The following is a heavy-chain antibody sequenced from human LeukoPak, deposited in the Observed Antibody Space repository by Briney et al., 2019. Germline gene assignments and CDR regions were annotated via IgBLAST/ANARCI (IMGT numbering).Heavy chain of an antibody. CDR2: IYYSGST. J-gene: IGHJ4*02. CDR3: ARVSGWRGYYAGYYYFDY. CDR1: GGSISSSSYY. Sequence: SETLSLTCTVSGGSISSSSYYWGWIRQPPGKGLEWIGSIYYSGSTYYNPSLKSRVTISVDTSKNQFSLKPSSVTAADTAVYYCARVSGWRGYYAGYYYFDYWGQGTLVTVSS. D-gene: IGHD3-3*01. V-gene: IGHV4-39*07.